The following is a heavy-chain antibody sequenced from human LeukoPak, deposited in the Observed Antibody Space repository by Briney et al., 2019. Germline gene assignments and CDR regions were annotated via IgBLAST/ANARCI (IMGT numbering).Heavy chain of an antibody. J-gene: IGHJ4*02. CDR1: GGSISSYY. CDR3: AREPCRGSGYRFDY. D-gene: IGHD3-22*01. V-gene: IGHV4-4*07. Sequence: SETLSLTCTVSGGSISSYYWSWIRQPAGKGLEWIGRIYTSGSTNYNPSLKSRVTMSVDTSKNQFSLKLSSVTAADTAVYYCAREPCRGSGYRFDYWGQGTLVTVSS. CDR2: IYTSGST.